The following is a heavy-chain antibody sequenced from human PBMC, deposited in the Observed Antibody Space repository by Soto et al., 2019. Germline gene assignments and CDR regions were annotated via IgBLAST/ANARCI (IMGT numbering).Heavy chain of an antibody. CDR2: IYYSGST. CDR3: ARGGLWFGELGYGMDV. V-gene: IGHV4-30-4*01. Sequence: SSETLSLTCTVSGGSISSGDYYWSWIRQPPGKGLEWIGYIYYSGSTYYNPSLKSRVTISVDTSKNQFSLKLSSVTAADTAVYYCARGGLWFGELGYGMDVWGQGTTVTVSS. J-gene: IGHJ6*02. CDR1: GGSISSGDYY. D-gene: IGHD3-10*01.